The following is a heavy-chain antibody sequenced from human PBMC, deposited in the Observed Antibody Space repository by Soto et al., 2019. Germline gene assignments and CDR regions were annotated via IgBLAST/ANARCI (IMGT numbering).Heavy chain of an antibody. CDR3: ARHGRIAASGTFDY. CDR1: GGSISSRSYY. CDR2: IFYSGST. Sequence: PSETLSLSCTVSGGSISSRSYYWGWIRQPSGKGLEWIGRIFYSGSTYYNPSLKSPVTISVDTSKNQFSLKLSSVTAADTAVYYCARHGRIAASGTFDYWGQGTLVTVSS. D-gene: IGHD6-13*01. V-gene: IGHV4-39*01. J-gene: IGHJ4*02.